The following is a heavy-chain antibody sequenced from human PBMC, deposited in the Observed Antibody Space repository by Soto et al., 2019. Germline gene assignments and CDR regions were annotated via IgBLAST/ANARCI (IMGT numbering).Heavy chain of an antibody. CDR3: ARDSPHPTVTMGW. Sequence: PGGSLRLSCAASGFTFSSYSMNWVRQAPGKGLEWVSYISSSSSTIYYADSVKGRFTISRDNAKNSLYLQMNSLRAEDTAVYYCARDSPHPTVTMGWWGQGTLVTVSS. V-gene: IGHV3-48*01. J-gene: IGHJ4*02. CDR1: GFTFSSYS. CDR2: ISSSSSTI. D-gene: IGHD4-17*01.